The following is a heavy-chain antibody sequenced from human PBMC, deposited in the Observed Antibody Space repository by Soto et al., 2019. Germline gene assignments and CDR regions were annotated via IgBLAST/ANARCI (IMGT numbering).Heavy chain of an antibody. CDR3: AKDLRTTGRSKPYYYYYGMDV. Sequence: AGSLRLSCAASGFTFSSYAMSWVRQAPGKGLEWVSAISGSGGSTYYADSVKGRFTISRDNSKNTLYLQMNSLRAEDTAVYYCAKDLRTTGRSKPYYYYYGMDVWGQGTTVTVSS. J-gene: IGHJ6*02. V-gene: IGHV3-23*01. CDR1: GFTFSSYA. CDR2: ISGSGGST. D-gene: IGHD3-10*01.